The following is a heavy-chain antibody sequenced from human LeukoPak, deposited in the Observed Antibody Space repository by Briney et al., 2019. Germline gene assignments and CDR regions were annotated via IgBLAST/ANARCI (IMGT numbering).Heavy chain of an antibody. V-gene: IGHV3-23*01. CDR1: GLTFSSHA. D-gene: IGHD6-19*01. CDR3: ARGGLGSAFDN. J-gene: IGHJ4*02. Sequence: QTGGSLRLSCAASGLTFSSHAMIWVRQAPGKGLEWVSTISGSGGSTYSADSLKGRFTISRDNSKNTLYLQINSLRADDTAVFYCARGGLGSAFDNWGQGTLVTVSS. CDR2: ISGSGGST.